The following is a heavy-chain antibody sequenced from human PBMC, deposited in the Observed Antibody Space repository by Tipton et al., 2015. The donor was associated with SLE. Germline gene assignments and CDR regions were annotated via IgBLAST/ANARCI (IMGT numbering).Heavy chain of an antibody. D-gene: IGHD3-16*01. CDR3: AEDHGGLGVPGAFDI. J-gene: IGHJ3*02. Sequence: GSLRLSCAASGFTFSSYEMNWVRQAPGKGLEWVSHISSSGSTIYYADSVKGRFTISRDNAKNSLYLQMNSLRAEDTAVYYCAEDHGGLGVPGAFDIWGQGTMVTVSS. CDR1: GFTFSSYE. CDR2: ISSSGSTI. V-gene: IGHV3-48*03.